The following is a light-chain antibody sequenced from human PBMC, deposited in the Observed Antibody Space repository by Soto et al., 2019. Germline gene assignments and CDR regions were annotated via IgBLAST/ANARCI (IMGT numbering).Light chain of an antibody. J-gene: IGLJ3*02. V-gene: IGLV1-40*01. CDR1: SSNIGAGYD. CDR3: QSYDSSLSGNWV. Sequence: QSVLTQPHSVSGVPGQRGTISCTGSSSNIGAGYDVHWYQQLPGTAPKLLIYGNSNRPSGVPDRFSGSKSGTSASLAITGLQAEDEADYYCQSYDSSLSGNWVFGGRTKVTVL. CDR2: GNS.